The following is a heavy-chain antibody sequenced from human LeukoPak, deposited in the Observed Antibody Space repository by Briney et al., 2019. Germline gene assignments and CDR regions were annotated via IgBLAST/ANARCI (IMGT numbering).Heavy chain of an antibody. CDR2: IDWDDDK. V-gene: IGHV2-70*11. J-gene: IGHJ4*02. D-gene: IGHD3-22*01. CDR1: GFSLSTSGMC. CDR3: ARITGYDSSGYYVDY. Sequence: SGPALLKPTQTLTLTCTFSGFSLSTSGMCLSWIRQPPGKALEWLARIDWDDDKYYSTSLKTRLTISKDTSKNQVVLTMTNMDPVDTATYYCARITGYDSSGYYVDYWGQGTLVTVSS.